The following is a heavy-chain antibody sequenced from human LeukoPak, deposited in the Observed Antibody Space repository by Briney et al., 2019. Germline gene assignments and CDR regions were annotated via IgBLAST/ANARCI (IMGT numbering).Heavy chain of an antibody. D-gene: IGHD2-15*01. V-gene: IGHV3-74*01. Sequence: GGSLRLSCAASGFTFSNYWMHWVRQAPGKGLVWVSRINSDGSGTGYADSVKGRFTISRDNAKNTLYLQMNSLRAEDTAVYYCAGRSAGNLEYWGQGTLVSVTS. CDR1: GFTFSNYW. CDR2: INSDGSGT. J-gene: IGHJ4*02. CDR3: AGRSAGNLEY.